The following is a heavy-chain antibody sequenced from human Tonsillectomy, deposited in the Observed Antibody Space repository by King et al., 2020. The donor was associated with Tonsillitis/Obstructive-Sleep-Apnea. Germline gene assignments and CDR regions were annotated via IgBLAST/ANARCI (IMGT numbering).Heavy chain of an antibody. D-gene: IGHD2-2*02. J-gene: IGHJ5*02. V-gene: IGHV4-34*01. Sequence: VQLQQWGAGLLKPSETLSLPCGVYGGSFSGYYWSWIRQPPGKGLEWIGEFNHSGSTNYNPSLKSRVTISVDTSKNHLSLKLYSVTAADTAVYYCARGGEILGYCSSTSCYKNWFDPWGQGTLVTVSS. CDR2: FNHSGST. CDR1: GGSFSGYY. CDR3: ARGGEILGYCSSTSCYKNWFDP.